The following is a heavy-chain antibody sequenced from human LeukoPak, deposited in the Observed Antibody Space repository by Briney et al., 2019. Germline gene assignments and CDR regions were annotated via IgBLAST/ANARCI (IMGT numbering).Heavy chain of an antibody. D-gene: IGHD5-12*01. CDR2: TSGSGDST. CDR1: GFTFSNYA. Sequence: GGSLRLSCAASGFTFSNYAMGWVRQAPGKGLEWVSGTSGSGDSTYYADSVKGRFTISKDNSKNTLYLQMNSLRGEDTAVYYCAKDLLAEWRGFFDYWGQGTLVTVSS. V-gene: IGHV3-23*01. J-gene: IGHJ4*02. CDR3: AKDLLAEWRGFFDY.